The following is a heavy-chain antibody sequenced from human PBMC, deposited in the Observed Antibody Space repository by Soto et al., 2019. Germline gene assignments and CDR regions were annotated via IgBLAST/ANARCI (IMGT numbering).Heavy chain of an antibody. Sequence: ASVKVSCKASGYTFTGYYVHWVRQAPGQGLEWMGWINPNSGDTNYAQKFQGRVTMTRDTSISTAYMELSRLRSDDTAMYYCASGGAAGVFFDYWGQGALVTV. CDR2: INPNSGDT. V-gene: IGHV1-2*02. J-gene: IGHJ4*02. D-gene: IGHD3-10*01. CDR1: GYTFTGYY. CDR3: ASGGAAGVFFDY.